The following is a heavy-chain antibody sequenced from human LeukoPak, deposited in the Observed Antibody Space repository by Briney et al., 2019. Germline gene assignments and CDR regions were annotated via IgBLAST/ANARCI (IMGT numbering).Heavy chain of an antibody. CDR3: ARGVYIAAAQYGY. CDR1: GGSISSYY. CDR2: IYYSGTT. V-gene: IGHV4-59*01. Sequence: SETLSLTCTVSGGSISSYYWSWIRQPPGKGLEWIGYIYYSGTTNYNPSLKSRVTISVDTSKNQFSLKLSSVTAADTVVYYCARGVYIAAAQYGYWGQGTLVTVSS. D-gene: IGHD6-13*01. J-gene: IGHJ4*02.